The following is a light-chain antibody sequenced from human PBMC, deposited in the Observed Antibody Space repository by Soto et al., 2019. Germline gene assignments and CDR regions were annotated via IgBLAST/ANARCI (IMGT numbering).Light chain of an antibody. Sequence: EIVLTQSPATLSLSPGERATLSCRDSQSVSSYLAWYQQKPGQAPRLLIYGASTRATGIPARFSGSGSGTEFTLTISSLQSEDFAVYYCQQYNNWPPWTFGQGTKVDIK. V-gene: IGKV3-15*01. CDR1: QSVSSY. J-gene: IGKJ1*01. CDR2: GAS. CDR3: QQYNNWPPWT.